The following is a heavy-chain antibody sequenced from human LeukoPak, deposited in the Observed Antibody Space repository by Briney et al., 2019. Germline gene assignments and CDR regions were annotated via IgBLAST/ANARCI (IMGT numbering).Heavy chain of an antibody. CDR1: GFTFSSYG. CDR3: AKDPGGSGWYFDFDY. D-gene: IGHD6-19*01. Sequence: PGGSLRLSCAASGFTFSSYGMHWVRQAPGKGLEWVAVISYDGSNKYYADSVKGRFTISRDNSKDTLYLQMNSLRAEDTAVYYCAKDPGGSGWYFDFDYWGQGTLVTVSS. CDR2: ISYDGSNK. V-gene: IGHV3-30*18. J-gene: IGHJ4*02.